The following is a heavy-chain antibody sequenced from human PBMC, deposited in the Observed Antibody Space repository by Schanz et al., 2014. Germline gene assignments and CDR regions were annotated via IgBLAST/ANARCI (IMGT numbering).Heavy chain of an antibody. Sequence: EVQLVESGGGLAQPGGSLRLSCAASGITFSGYSMNWVRQAPGKGLEWVSYISGSSSTKYYADSVKGRFTISRDNGKSSLYLKINSVRAEETAVYFGPRDYESDLSSPRHDAFDVWGQGTVVTVSS. V-gene: IGHV3-48*01. CDR3: PRDYESDLSSPRHDAFDV. CDR1: GITFSGYS. J-gene: IGHJ3*01. CDR2: ISGSSSTK. D-gene: IGHD3-22*01.